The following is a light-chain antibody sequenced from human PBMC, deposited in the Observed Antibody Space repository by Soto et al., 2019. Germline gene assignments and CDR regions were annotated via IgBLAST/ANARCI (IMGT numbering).Light chain of an antibody. CDR3: QQYYRSSPLT. Sequence: DIVMTQSPDSLAVSLGERATINCKSSQSVLYNSNNKNYLAWYQQKPGQPPKLLIYWSSTRESGVPDRFSGSGSWTDFTLTISSLQAEDVAVYYCQQYYRSSPLTFGGGTKVELK. CDR1: QSVLYNSNNKNY. J-gene: IGKJ4*01. V-gene: IGKV4-1*01. CDR2: WSS.